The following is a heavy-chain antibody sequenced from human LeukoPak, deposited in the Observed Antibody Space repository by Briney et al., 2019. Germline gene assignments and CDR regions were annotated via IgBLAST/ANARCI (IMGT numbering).Heavy chain of an antibody. Sequence: GGSLRLSCAASGFTFSNYWMTWVRQAPGKGLEWVANIEQDGSEKYYVDSVKSRFTISRDNAKNSVYLQMNILEAEDTAVYYCARDGDITLTGVIRGGDALDMWGRGTMVIVSS. V-gene: IGHV3-7*01. CDR2: IEQDGSEK. D-gene: IGHD3-10*01. CDR1: GFTFSNYW. CDR3: ARDGDITLTGVIRGGDALDM. J-gene: IGHJ3*02.